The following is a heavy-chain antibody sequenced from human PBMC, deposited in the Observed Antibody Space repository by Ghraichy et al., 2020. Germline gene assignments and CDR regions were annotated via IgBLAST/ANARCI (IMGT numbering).Heavy chain of an antibody. J-gene: IGHJ4*02. CDR1: GFPFSTYA. D-gene: IGHD4/OR15-4a*01. CDR3: AKDLTDYGAHLVYFDY. V-gene: IGHV3-23*01. CDR2: ISNSGGST. Sequence: GGSLRLSCAASGFPFSTYAMGWVRQAPGKGLEWVSGISNSGGSTYYADSVKGRFTISRDNSKNTLSLHMDFLRAEDTAVYYCAKDLTDYGAHLVYFDYWGQGTLLTVSS.